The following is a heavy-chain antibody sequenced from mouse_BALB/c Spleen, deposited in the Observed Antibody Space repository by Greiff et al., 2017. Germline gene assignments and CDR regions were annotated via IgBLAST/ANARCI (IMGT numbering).Heavy chain of an antibody. CDR1: GFTFSSFG. D-gene: IGHD2-4*01. CDR2: ISSGSSTI. Sequence: EVHLVESGGGLVQPGGSRKLSCAASGFTFSSFGMHWVRQAPEKGLEWVAYISSGSSTIYYADTVKGRFTISRDNPKNTLFLQMTSLRSEDTAMYYCARFPLYYDYDGFAYWGQGTLVTVSA. CDR3: ARFPLYYDYDGFAY. J-gene: IGHJ3*01. V-gene: IGHV5-17*02.